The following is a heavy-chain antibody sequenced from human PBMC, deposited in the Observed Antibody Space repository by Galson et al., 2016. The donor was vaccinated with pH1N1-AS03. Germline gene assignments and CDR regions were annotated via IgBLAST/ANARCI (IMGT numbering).Heavy chain of an antibody. V-gene: IGHV3-30*04. D-gene: IGHD3-22*01. CDR3: ERALGTYYGSSGNFDY. CDR2: ISYDGSYK. CDR1: GFTFNTYT. J-gene: IGHJ4*02. Sequence: SLRLSCAASGFTFNTYTMHWVRQAPGKGLEWVAVISYDGSYKYSADSVKGRSTIHRDNSKNTLYLQMNSLRAEDTALYYCERALGTYYGSSGNFDYWGQGTLVTVSS.